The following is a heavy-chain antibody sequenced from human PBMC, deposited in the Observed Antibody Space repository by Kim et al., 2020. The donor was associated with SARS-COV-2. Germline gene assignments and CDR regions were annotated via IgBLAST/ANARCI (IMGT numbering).Heavy chain of an antibody. D-gene: IGHD3-3*01. CDR1: GYTLTELF. Sequence: ASVKVSCKVSGYTLTELFMHWVRQAPGKGLEWMGGFDLEDGETIYAQKFQGRVTMTEDTSTDTAYMELSSLRSEDTAVYYCASTTIFGGPNWFDPWGQGTRVTVSS. V-gene: IGHV1-24*01. CDR3: ASTTIFGGPNWFDP. CDR2: FDLEDGET. J-gene: IGHJ5*02.